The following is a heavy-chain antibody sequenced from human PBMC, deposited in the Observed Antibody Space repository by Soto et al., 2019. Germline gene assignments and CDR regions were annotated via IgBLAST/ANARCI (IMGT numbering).Heavy chain of an antibody. D-gene: IGHD5-12*01. CDR1: GYCFTTYG. CDR3: ARTSVAQSEDYFDY. J-gene: IGHJ4*02. CDR2: TSSNNGKT. V-gene: IGHV1-18*01. Sequence: ASVKVSCKTSGYCFTTYGISWVRQALGQGLEWMGWTSSNNGKTKYAQKFQGRVTMTTDKSTNTVHMELRSLRSGDTAVYYCARTSVAQSEDYFDYWGQGTLVTVSS.